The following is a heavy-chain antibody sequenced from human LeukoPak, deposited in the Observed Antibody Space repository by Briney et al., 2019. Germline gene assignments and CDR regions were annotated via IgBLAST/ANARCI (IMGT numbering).Heavy chain of an antibody. V-gene: IGHV1-2*06. CDR1: GYTFTGYY. Sequence: GASVKVSCKASGYTFTGYYMHWVRQAPGQGLEWMGRINPNSGGTNYAQKFQGRVTMTRDTSISTAYMELSSLRSEDTAVYYCARVAHPTKTGNYYYYYGMDVWGQGTTVTVSS. D-gene: IGHD2-8*01. CDR3: ARVAHPTKTGNYYYYYGMDV. CDR2: INPNSGGT. J-gene: IGHJ6*02.